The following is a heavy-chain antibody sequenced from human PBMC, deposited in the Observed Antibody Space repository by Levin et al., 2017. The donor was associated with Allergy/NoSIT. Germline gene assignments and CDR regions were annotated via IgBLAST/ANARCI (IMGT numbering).Heavy chain of an antibody. D-gene: IGHD2-15*01. CDR3: ARDSSIACTARSCSLGWFDP. CDR2: INPSGGYT. Sequence: GESLKISCKASGYTFTSYYIHWVRQAPGQGLEWMGIINPSGGYTTYAPKFQGRVTMTADTSTSTVYLDLSTLTSEDTAVYYCARDSSIACTARSCSLGWFDPWGQGTLVTVSS. V-gene: IGHV1-46*01. J-gene: IGHJ5*02. CDR1: GYTFTSYY.